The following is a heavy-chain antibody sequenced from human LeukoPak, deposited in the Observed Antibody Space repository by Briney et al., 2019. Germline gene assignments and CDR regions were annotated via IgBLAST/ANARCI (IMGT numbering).Heavy chain of an antibody. Sequence: SETLSLTCTVSGGSISSYYWSWIRQPPGKGLEWIGYIYYSGSTNYNPSLKSRVTISVDTSKNQFSLKLSSVTAADTAVYYCARRLATTWFDPWGQGTLVTVSS. CDR1: GGSISSYY. CDR2: IYYSGST. J-gene: IGHJ5*02. D-gene: IGHD6-19*01. V-gene: IGHV4-59*08. CDR3: ARRLATTWFDP.